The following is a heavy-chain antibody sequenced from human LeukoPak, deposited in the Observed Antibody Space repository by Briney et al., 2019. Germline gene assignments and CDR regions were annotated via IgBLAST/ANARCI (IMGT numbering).Heavy chain of an antibody. CDR1: GDSISRGTFC. CDR2: ICYNGVT. J-gene: IGHJ2*01. Sequence: SETLSLTCIFSGDSISRGTFCGVWIRQPPGKGLEWLGSICYNGVTYYNPSLKSRVTNTANMSKNQFSLNLSSVTAPDATEYYCATQRHADWDFDLWGRGTMVTVSS. CDR3: ATQRHADWDFDL. V-gene: IGHV4-39*01.